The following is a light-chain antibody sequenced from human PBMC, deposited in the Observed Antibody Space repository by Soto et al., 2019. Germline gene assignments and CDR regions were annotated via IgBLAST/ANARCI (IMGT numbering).Light chain of an antibody. CDR1: QSVSSSY. CDR3: QQYGSSPYT. V-gene: IGKV3-20*01. J-gene: IGKJ2*01. CDR2: GAS. Sequence: EIGLTPSPGTLSLSPGERATLSCRASQSVSSSYLAWYQQQPGPAPRLLIYGASSRATGLPDRFSGSGSGTAFTYTSSRLEREDFAVYYCQQYGSSPYTCGEGTKLEIK.